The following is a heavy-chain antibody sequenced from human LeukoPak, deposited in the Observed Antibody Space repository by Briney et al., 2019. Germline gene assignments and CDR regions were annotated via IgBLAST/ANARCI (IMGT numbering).Heavy chain of an antibody. Sequence: PSKTLSLTYTVSAASMGDSYWSSIRQPPGKGLEWIGYIYYTGSTNYNPSLKSRVTMSVDTSKNQISLKLSSVTAADSAVYYCVRRVRYFGQNDYWGQGTLVTVSS. CDR1: AASMGDSY. J-gene: IGHJ4*02. D-gene: IGHD3-9*01. V-gene: IGHV4-59*08. CDR2: IYYTGST. CDR3: VRRVRYFGQNDY.